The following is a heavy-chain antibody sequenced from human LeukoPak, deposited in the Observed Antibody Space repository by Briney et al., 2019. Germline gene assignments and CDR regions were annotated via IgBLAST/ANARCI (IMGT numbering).Heavy chain of an antibody. J-gene: IGHJ4*02. D-gene: IGHD1-26*01. CDR1: GGSISSSSYY. CDR3: ARLKSGNYYGVH. V-gene: IGHV4-39*07. CDR2: IYHSGST. Sequence: SEALSLTCTVSGGSISSSSYYWGWIRQPPGKGLEWIGSIYHSGSTYYNPSLKSRVAISVDTSKNQFSLRLSSVTAADTAVYYCARLKSGNYYGVHWGQGTLVTVSS.